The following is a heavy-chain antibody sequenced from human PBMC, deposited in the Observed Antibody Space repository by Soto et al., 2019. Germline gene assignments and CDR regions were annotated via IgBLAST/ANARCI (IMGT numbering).Heavy chain of an antibody. D-gene: IGHD3-10*01. CDR2: INAGNGNT. J-gene: IGHJ6*02. Sequence: ASVKVSCKASGYTFTSYAMYWVRQAPGQRLEWMGWINAGNGNTKYSQKFQGRVTITRDTSASTAYMELSSLRSEDTAVYYCARELWFGELLPYYYGMDVWGQG. CDR1: GYTFTSYA. CDR3: ARELWFGELLPYYYGMDV. V-gene: IGHV1-3*01.